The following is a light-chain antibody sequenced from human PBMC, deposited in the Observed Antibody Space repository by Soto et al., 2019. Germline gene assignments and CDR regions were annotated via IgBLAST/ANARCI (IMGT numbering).Light chain of an antibody. CDR3: QQYNNWPWT. Sequence: IRLTQSTATLSVSPGERATLSCRASESVRSNLAWYQQKPGQAPRLLIYGASTRATSIPASFSGSGSGTEFTLTISSLQSEDFAVYYCQQYNNWPWTFGQGTKVDIK. CDR1: ESVRSN. J-gene: IGKJ1*01. V-gene: IGKV3-15*01. CDR2: GAS.